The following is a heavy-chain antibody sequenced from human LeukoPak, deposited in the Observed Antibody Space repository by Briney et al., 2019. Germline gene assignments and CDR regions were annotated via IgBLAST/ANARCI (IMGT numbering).Heavy chain of an antibody. J-gene: IGHJ4*02. Sequence: GGSLRLSCAASGFTFSSYWMHWGRQAPGRGLVWVSRINNDGSSTSYADSVKGRFTISRDNAKNTLHLQMNSLRAEDTAVYYCARVRSAAAVDYWGQGTLVTVSS. CDR2: INNDGSST. CDR3: ARVRSAAAVDY. V-gene: IGHV3-74*01. CDR1: GFTFSSYW.